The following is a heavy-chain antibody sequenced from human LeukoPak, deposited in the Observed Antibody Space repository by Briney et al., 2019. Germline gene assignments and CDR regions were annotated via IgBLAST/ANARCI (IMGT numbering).Heavy chain of an antibody. V-gene: IGHV3-21*01. D-gene: IGHD3-10*01. Sequence: PGGSLRLSCAASGFTFSTYSMNWVRQAPGKGLEWVSSISSSSSYMYYADSVKGRFTISRDNAKNSLYLQMNSLRAEDTAVYYCARPQSGFGTYYYYSMDVWGQGTTVTVSS. J-gene: IGHJ6*02. CDR1: GFTFSTYS. CDR2: ISSSSSYM. CDR3: ARPQSGFGTYYYYSMDV.